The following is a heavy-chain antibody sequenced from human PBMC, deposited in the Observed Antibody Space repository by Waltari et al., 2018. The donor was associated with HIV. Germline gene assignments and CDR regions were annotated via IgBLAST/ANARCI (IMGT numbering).Heavy chain of an antibody. V-gene: IGHV1-45*02. Sequence: QMQLVQSGAEVKKTGSSVKVSCKASGYTFTYRYLHWVRQAPGQALEWMGCITPFNGNTNYAQKLPDKGTITRDRSMSTAYMERSSRRSEDTAMYYCATCGGDCPEGWFDPWGQGTLVTVSS. CDR3: ATCGGDCPEGWFDP. D-gene: IGHD2-21*02. CDR1: GYTFTYRY. CDR2: ITPFNGNT. J-gene: IGHJ5*02.